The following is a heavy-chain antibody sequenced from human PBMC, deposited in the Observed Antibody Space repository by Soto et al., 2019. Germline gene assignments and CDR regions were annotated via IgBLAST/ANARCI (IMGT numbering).Heavy chain of an antibody. V-gene: IGHV1-18*04. D-gene: IGHD3-22*01. J-gene: IGHJ6*02. CDR2: ISAYNGNT. Sequence: EASVKVSCKASGYTFTSYGISWVRQAPGQGLEWMGWISAYNGNTNYAQKLQGRVTMTTDTSTSTAYMELRSLRSDDTAVYYCAREGYYDSSGYYYGYCYYGMDVWGQGTTVTVS. CDR3: AREGYYDSSGYYYGYCYYGMDV. CDR1: GYTFTSYG.